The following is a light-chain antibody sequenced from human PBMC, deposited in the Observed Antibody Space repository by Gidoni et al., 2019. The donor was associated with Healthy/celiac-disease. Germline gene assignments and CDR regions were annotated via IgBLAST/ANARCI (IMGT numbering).Light chain of an antibody. Sequence: DIQMTQSPSTLSASVGDRVTITCRASQSISSWLAWYQQKPGKAPKLLIYDASSLESGVPSRFSGSGSGTEFTLTISRLQPDDFATYYCQQYNSYPFTFGGGTKVEIK. V-gene: IGKV1-5*01. CDR2: DAS. CDR3: QQYNSYPFT. J-gene: IGKJ4*01. CDR1: QSISSW.